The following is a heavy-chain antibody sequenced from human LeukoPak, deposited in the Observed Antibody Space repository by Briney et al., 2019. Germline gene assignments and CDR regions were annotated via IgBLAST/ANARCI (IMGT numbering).Heavy chain of an antibody. CDR1: GYTFTSYY. Sequence: ASVKVSCKASGYTFTSYYIHWVRQAPGQGLEWVGIINPSGGSTTYGQKFQGRVTMTRDTSKNQFSLKLSSVTAADTAVYYCMAGYSSSWPHFDYWGQGTLVTVSS. CDR2: INPSGGST. V-gene: IGHV1-46*01. D-gene: IGHD6-13*01. J-gene: IGHJ4*02. CDR3: MAGYSSSWPHFDY.